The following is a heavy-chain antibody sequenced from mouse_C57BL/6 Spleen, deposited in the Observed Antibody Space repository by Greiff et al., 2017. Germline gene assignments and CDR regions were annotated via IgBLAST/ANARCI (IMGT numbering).Heavy chain of an antibody. CDR2: ISGGGGNT. D-gene: IGHD3-3*01. V-gene: IGHV5-9*01. CDR1: GFTFSSYT. Sequence: EVQRVESGGGLVKPGGSLKLSCAASGFTFSSYTMSWVRQTPEKRLEWVATISGGGGNTYYPDSVKGRFTISRDNAKNTLYLQMSSLRSEDTALYYCARQGQGFDYWGQGTTLTVSS. J-gene: IGHJ2*01. CDR3: ARQGQGFDY.